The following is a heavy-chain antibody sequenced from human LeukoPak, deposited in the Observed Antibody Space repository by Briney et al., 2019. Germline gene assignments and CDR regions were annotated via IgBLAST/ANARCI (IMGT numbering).Heavy chain of an antibody. CDR1: GYTFTSYY. J-gene: IGHJ4*02. Sequence: ASVKVSCKASGYTFTSYYMHWVRQAPGQGLEWMGIINPSGGSTSYAQKFQGRVTMTRDMSTSTVYMELSSLRSEDTAVYYCAREDLLYNWNNEVDYWGQGTLVTVSS. D-gene: IGHD1/OR15-1a*01. CDR3: AREDLLYNWNNEVDY. CDR2: INPSGGST. V-gene: IGHV1-46*01.